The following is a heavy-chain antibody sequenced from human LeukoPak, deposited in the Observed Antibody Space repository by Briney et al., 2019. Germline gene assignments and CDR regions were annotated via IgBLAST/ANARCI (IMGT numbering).Heavy chain of an antibody. D-gene: IGHD3-22*01. Sequence: GSLRLSCAASGFTFSSYGMHWVRQPPGQGLEWIGRISYSGNTYYSPSLKSRVTMSVDTSKNHFSLRLTSVTAADTAVYYCARLTHSYYSDTSGYYPYYYMDVWGKGTTVTVTS. V-gene: IGHV4-39*02. CDR3: ARLTHSYYSDTSGYYPYYYMDV. J-gene: IGHJ6*03. CDR2: ISYSGNT. CDR1: GFTFSSYG.